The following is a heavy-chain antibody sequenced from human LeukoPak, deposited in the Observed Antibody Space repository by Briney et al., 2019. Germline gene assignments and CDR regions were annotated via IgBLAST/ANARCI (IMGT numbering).Heavy chain of an antibody. J-gene: IGHJ4*02. Sequence: SVKVSCKASGGTFSSYAISWVRQAPGQGLEWMGGIIPIFGTANYAQKFQGRVTVTADESTSTAYMELSSLRSEDTAVYYCARDHRRDGYNYADYWGQGTLVTVSS. V-gene: IGHV1-69*13. CDR3: ARDHRRDGYNYADY. CDR1: GGTFSSYA. CDR2: IIPIFGTA. D-gene: IGHD5-24*01.